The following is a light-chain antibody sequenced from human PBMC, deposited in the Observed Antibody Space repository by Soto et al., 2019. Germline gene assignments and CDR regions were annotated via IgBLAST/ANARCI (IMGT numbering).Light chain of an antibody. V-gene: IGLV2-14*01. CDR3: FSHRSGDSHV. CDR2: GVT. J-gene: IGLJ1*01. Sequence: QSALTQPASVSGSPVQSITISCTGTSSDIGAYNYVSWYQQYPGKAPKLMIYGVTNRPSGVSNRFSGSKTGNTASLTISGLQAEDEADYYCFSHRSGDSHVFGTGTKLTVL. CDR1: SSDIGAYNY.